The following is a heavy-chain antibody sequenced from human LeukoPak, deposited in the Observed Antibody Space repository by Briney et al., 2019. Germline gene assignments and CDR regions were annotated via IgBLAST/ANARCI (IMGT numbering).Heavy chain of an antibody. Sequence: QAGGSLRLSCAASGFTFSSYGVHWVRQAPGKGLEWVAFIRYDGSNKYYADSVKGRFTISRDNSKNTLYLQMNSLRAEDTAVYYCARRVAGDYYFDYWGQGTLVTVSS. CDR2: IRYDGSNK. J-gene: IGHJ4*02. D-gene: IGHD6-19*01. V-gene: IGHV3-30*02. CDR3: ARRVAGDYYFDY. CDR1: GFTFSSYG.